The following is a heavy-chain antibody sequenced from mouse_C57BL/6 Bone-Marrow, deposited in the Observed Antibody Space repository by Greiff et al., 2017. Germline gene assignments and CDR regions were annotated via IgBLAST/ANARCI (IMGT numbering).Heavy chain of an antibody. D-gene: IGHD2-5*01. CDR3: TQNSNYPALFAY. J-gene: IGHJ3*01. Sequence: VQLQQSGAELARPGASVKLSCKASGYTFTSYGISWVKQRTGQGLEWIGEIYPRSGNTYYNEKFKGKATLTADKSSSTAYVELRSLTSEDSAVYFCTQNSNYPALFAYWGQGPLVTVSA. CDR1: GYTFTSYG. CDR2: IYPRSGNT. V-gene: IGHV1-81*01.